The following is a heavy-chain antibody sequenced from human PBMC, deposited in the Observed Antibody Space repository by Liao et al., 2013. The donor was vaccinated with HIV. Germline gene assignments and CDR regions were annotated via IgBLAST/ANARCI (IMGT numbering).Heavy chain of an antibody. Sequence: QVQLQESGPGLVKPSDTLSLTCAVSGYSISRSNWWGWIRQPPGKGLEWIGYIYYSGSTKYNPSLKSRVTMSVDTSKNQFSLKLSSVTALDTAVYYCARTSGXDYPDPFDIWGQGTMVTVSS. CDR3: ARTSGXDYPDPFDI. D-gene: IGHD1-26*01. CDR2: IYYSGST. J-gene: IGHJ3*02. V-gene: IGHV4-28*06. CDR1: GYSISRSNW.